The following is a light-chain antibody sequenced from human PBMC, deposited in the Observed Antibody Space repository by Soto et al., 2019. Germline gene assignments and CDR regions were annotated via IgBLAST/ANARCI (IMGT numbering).Light chain of an antibody. CDR1: QTVSSSY. J-gene: IGKJ2*01. Sequence: ELVLTQSPGTLSVSPGERATLSCRASQTVSSSYLAWYRQKPGQAPRLLIHGASTRASGIPDRFSGSGSGTDFTLTISRVEPEDFTVYYCQQYGGSPMYTFGQGTKLEIK. CDR3: QQYGGSPMYT. V-gene: IGKV3-20*01. CDR2: GAS.